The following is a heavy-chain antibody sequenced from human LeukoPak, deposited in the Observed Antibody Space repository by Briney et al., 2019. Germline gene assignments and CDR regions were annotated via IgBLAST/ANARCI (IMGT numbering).Heavy chain of an antibody. Sequence: AASVKVSCRASGYTFTDYYMHWVRQAPGQGLEWMGWINPYSGDTNYAQKFQGRVTVTRDTSMSTAYMELSGLTSDDTAVYYCARTAFQFGEYFYYMNVWGKGTTVTVSS. CDR1: GYTFTDYY. CDR3: ARTAFQFGEYFYYMNV. CDR2: INPYSGDT. V-gene: IGHV1-2*02. J-gene: IGHJ6*03. D-gene: IGHD3-10*01.